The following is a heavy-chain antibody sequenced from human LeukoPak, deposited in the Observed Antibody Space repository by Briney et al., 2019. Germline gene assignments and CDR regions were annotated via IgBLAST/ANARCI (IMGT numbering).Heavy chain of an antibody. CDR2: IKQDGSEK. CDR3: AREAVARSFDY. V-gene: IGHV3-7*01. J-gene: IGHJ4*02. CDR1: GFTFSSYL. D-gene: IGHD6-19*01. Sequence: GGSLRLSCAASGFTFSSYLMSWVRQAPGKGLEWVANIKQDGSEKYYVDSVKGRFTISRDNAKNSLYLQMNSLRAEDAAVYYCAREAVARSFDYWGQGTLVTVSS.